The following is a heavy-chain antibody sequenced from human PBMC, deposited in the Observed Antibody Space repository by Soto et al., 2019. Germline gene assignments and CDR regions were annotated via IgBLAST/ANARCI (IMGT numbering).Heavy chain of an antibody. V-gene: IGHV3-33*01. D-gene: IGHD2-8*01. J-gene: IGHJ6*02. Sequence: QVQLVESGGGVVQPGRSLRLSCAASGFTFSTYGMHWVRQAPGKGLEWVAVIWYDGSHKYYADSVKGRFTISRDNSKNTLFLQMNSLRAEDTAVYYCGRVYSLAGMDVWGQGTTVTVSS. CDR2: IWYDGSHK. CDR3: GRVYSLAGMDV. CDR1: GFTFSTYG.